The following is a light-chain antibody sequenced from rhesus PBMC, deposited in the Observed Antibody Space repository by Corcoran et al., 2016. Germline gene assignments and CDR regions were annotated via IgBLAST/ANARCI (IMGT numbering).Light chain of an antibody. Sequence: ETVVTQSPVTLALSPGERATLSCRASQSVGYYLAWYQQKPGQAPRLLIYGESSWATGIPARFSGRGAGTGLTLTSSRLQHEDVGVYYCQQNSNLWTFGQGTKVEIK. CDR3: QQNSNLWT. V-gene: IGKV3-24*04. CDR2: GES. CDR1: QSVGYY. J-gene: IGKJ1*01.